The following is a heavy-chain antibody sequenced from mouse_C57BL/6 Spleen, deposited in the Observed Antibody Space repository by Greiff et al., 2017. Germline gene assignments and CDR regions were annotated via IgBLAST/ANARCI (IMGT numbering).Heavy chain of an antibody. V-gene: IGHV1-50*01. CDR1: GYTFTSYW. Sequence: VQLQQPGAELVKPGASVKLSCKASGYTFTSYWMQWVKQRPGQGLEWIGEIDPSDSYTNYNQKFKGKATLTVDTSSSTAYMQLSSLTSEDSAVYYCARRGQNGSSFYWGQGTTLTVSS. CDR2: IDPSDSYT. D-gene: IGHD1-1*01. J-gene: IGHJ2*01. CDR3: ARRGQNGSSFY.